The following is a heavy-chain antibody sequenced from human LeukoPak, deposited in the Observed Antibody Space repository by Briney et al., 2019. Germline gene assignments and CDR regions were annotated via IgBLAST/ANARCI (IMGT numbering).Heavy chain of an antibody. Sequence: GGSLRLSCVASGFTFSNYAMSWVRQAPGEGLEWVSAISGSGGNTYYADSVNGRFTISRDNSQNTFFLQMNSLRADDTAIYYCAKCLTSTGTCYFDYWGQGTLVTVSS. CDR1: GFTFSNYA. J-gene: IGHJ4*02. CDR3: AKCLTSTGTCYFDY. V-gene: IGHV3-23*01. CDR2: ISGSGGNT. D-gene: IGHD1-1*01.